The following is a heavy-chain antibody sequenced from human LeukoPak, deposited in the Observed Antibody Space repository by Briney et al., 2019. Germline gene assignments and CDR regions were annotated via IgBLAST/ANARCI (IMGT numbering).Heavy chain of an antibody. D-gene: IGHD6-13*01. CDR3: AKSTAAGTGDAFDI. CDR1: GFTFDDYG. J-gene: IGHJ3*02. V-gene: IGHV3-9*03. CDR2: ISCNSGGI. Sequence: GGSLRLSCAASGFTFDDYGMHWVRQAPGKGLEWVSGISCNSGGIGYADSVRGRFTISRDNAKNSLYLQMNSLRAEDMALYYCAKSTAAGTGDAFDIWGRGTMVTVSS.